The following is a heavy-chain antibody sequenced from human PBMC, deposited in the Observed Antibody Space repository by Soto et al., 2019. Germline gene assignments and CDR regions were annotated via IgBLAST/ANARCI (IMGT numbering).Heavy chain of an antibody. CDR1: GGSISSYY. D-gene: IGHD5-12*01. Sequence: PSETLSLTCTVSGGSISSYYWSWIRQPPGKGLEWIGEINHSGSTNYNPSLKSRVTISVDTSKNQFSLKLSSVTAADTAVYYCARAGYSYGTGYYFDYWSQGTLVTVSS. J-gene: IGHJ4*02. CDR3: ARAGYSYGTGYYFDY. CDR2: INHSGST. V-gene: IGHV4-34*01.